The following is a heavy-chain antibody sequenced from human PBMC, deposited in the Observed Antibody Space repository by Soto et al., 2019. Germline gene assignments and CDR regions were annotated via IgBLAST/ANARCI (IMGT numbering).Heavy chain of an antibody. D-gene: IGHD4-17*01. CDR2: INPSGGST. CDR3: ARDQTTVVPTSAFDI. Sequence: APVKVSCKASGYTFTSYYMHWVRQAPGQGLEWMGIINPSGGSTSYAQKFQGRVTMTRDTSTSTVYMELSSLRSEDTAVYYCARDQTTVVPTSAFDIWGQVKMGTVSS. CDR1: GYTFTSYY. V-gene: IGHV1-46*01. J-gene: IGHJ3*02.